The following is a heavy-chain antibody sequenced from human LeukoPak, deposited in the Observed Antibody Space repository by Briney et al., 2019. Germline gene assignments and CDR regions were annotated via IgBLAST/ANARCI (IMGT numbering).Heavy chain of an antibody. CDR2: INHSGST. Sequence: PSETLSLTCAVYGGSFSGYYWSWIRQPPGKGLEWIGEINHSGSTNYNPSLKSRVTISVDTSKNQFPLKLSSVTAADTAVYYCASEGNYYGSGSLDAFDIWGQGTMVTVSS. CDR3: ASEGNYYGSGSLDAFDI. V-gene: IGHV4-34*01. D-gene: IGHD3-10*01. J-gene: IGHJ3*02. CDR1: GGSFSGYY.